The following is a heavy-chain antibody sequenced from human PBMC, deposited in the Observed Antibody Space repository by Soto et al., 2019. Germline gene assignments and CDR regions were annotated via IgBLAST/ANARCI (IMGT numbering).Heavy chain of an antibody. CDR2: IIPIFGTA. J-gene: IGHJ5*02. V-gene: IGHV1-69*13. CDR3: ARDRNIRYFDWTPFDP. CDR1: GGTFSSYA. D-gene: IGHD3-9*01. Sequence: SVKVSCKASGGTFSSYAISWVRRAPGQGLEWMGGIIPIFGTANYAQKFQGRVTITADESTSTAYMELSSLRSEDTAVYYCARDRNIRYFDWTPFDPWGQGTLVTVSS.